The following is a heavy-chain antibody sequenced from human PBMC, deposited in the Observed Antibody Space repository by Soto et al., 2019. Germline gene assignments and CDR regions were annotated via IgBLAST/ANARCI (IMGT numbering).Heavy chain of an antibody. CDR3: ARVRGAMDAFDI. V-gene: IGHV1-3*01. CDR2: INAGNGNT. Sequence: ASVKVSCKASGYTLTSYAMHWVRQAPGQRLEWMGWINAGNGNTKYSQKFQGRVTITRDTSASTAYMELSSLRSEDTAVYYCARVRGAMDAFDIWGQGTMVTVS. CDR1: GYTLTSYA. J-gene: IGHJ3*02.